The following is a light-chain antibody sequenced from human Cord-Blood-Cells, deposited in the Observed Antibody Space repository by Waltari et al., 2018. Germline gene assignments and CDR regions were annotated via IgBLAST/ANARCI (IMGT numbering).Light chain of an antibody. V-gene: IGKV1-5*03. Sequence: DIQMTQIPSTPSASVGDRVTNTCRASQSLSSWLALYQQKPGKAPKLLIYKASSLESGVPSRFSGSGSGTEFTLTISSLQPDDFATYYCQQYNSYSATFGQGTQVEIK. CDR1: QSLSSW. CDR2: KAS. J-gene: IGKJ1*01. CDR3: QQYNSYSAT.